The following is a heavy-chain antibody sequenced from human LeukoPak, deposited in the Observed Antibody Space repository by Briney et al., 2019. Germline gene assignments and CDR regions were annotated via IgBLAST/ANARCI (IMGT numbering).Heavy chain of an antibody. J-gene: IGHJ1*01. CDR1: GYTFTSYD. V-gene: IGHV1-8*03. D-gene: IGHD6-13*01. Sequence: ASVKVSCKASGYTFTSYDINWVRQATGQGLEWMGWMNPNSGNTGYAQKFQGRVTITRNTSISTAYMELSRLRSDDTAVYYCARDWYSSSWSQPKYFQHWGQGTLVTVSS. CDR2: MNPNSGNT. CDR3: ARDWYSSSWSQPKYFQH.